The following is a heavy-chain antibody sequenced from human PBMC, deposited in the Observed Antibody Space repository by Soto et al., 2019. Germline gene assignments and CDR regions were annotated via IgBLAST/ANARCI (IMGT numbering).Heavy chain of an antibody. CDR3: IPTPGPMITFRALLVWFDAFDI. Sequence: ASEVKFIKLWMRWVSKETGKGLEWVGRIKSKTDGGTTDYAALVKGRFTLSCDHSKHTPYLQMNSLKTEATAVYYCIPTPGPMITFRALLVWFDAFDICGQGPTVTV. CDR1: EVKFIKLW. D-gene: IGHD3-16*02. V-gene: IGHV3-15*01. J-gene: IGHJ3*02. CDR2: IKSKTDGGTT.